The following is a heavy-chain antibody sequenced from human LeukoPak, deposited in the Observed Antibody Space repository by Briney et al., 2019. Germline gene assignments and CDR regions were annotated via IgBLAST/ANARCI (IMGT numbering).Heavy chain of an antibody. CDR1: GGSFSGYY. CDR3: ARGVSWDYFDY. CDR2: INHSGST. J-gene: IGHJ4*02. D-gene: IGHD2-8*01. Sequence: SETLSLTCAVYGGSFSGYYWSWIRQPPGKGLEWIGEINHSGSTNYNPSLKSRVTISVDTSKNQFSLKLSSVTAADTAVYYCARGVSWDYFDYWGQGTLVTVSS. V-gene: IGHV4-34*01.